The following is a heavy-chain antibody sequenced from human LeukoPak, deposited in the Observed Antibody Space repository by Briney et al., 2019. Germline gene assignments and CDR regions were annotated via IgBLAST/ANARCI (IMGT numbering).Heavy chain of an antibody. J-gene: IGHJ3*02. Sequence: GGSLRLSCAASGFTFSSYSMNWVRQAPGKGLEWVGRSRNKVKRYTTEYAASVKGRFTISRDNAKNSLYLQMNSLRAEDTAVYYCAREMATIQAFDIWGQGTMVTVSS. CDR1: GFTFSSYS. CDR3: AREMATIQAFDI. CDR2: SRNKVKRYTT. V-gene: IGHV3-72*01. D-gene: IGHD5-24*01.